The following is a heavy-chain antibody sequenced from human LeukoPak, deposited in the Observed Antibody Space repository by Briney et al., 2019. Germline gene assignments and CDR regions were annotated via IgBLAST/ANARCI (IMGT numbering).Heavy chain of an antibody. Sequence: GRSLRLSCAASGFTFSSYAMSWVRQAPGKGLAWVSTISGGSGSTYCADSVKGRFTISRDNSKNTLYLQMNSLRDEDTAVYYCAKHRFESGGYHSTDWGQGTLVTVSS. CDR3: AKHRFESGGYHSTD. CDR2: ISGGSGST. D-gene: IGHD3-22*01. CDR1: GFTFSSYA. J-gene: IGHJ4*02. V-gene: IGHV3-23*01.